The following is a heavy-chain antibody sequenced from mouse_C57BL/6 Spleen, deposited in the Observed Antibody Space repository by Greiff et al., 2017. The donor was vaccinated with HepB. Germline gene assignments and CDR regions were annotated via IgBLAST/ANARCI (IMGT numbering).Heavy chain of an antibody. CDR1: GYTFTDYY. J-gene: IGHJ2*01. V-gene: IGHV1-19*01. D-gene: IGHD2-4*01. Sequence: EVQLQQSGPVLVKPGASVKMSCKASGYTFTDYYMNWVKQSHGKSLEWIGVINPYNGGTSYNQKFKGKATLTVDKSSSTAYMELNSLTSEDSAVYYCANYDGRYFDYWGQGTTLTVSS. CDR2: INPYNGGT. CDR3: ANYDGRYFDY.